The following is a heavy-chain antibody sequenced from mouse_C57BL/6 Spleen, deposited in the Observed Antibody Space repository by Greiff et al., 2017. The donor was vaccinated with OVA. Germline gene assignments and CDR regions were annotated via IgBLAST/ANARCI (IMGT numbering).Heavy chain of an antibody. D-gene: IGHD4-1*01. Sequence: QVQLQQPGAELVKPGASVKLSCKASGYTFTSYWMQWVKQRPGQGLEWIGEIDPSDSYTNYNQKFKGKATLTVDTSSSTAYMQLSSLTSEDSAVYYCARRENWDDYFDYWGQGTTLTVSS. CDR2: IDPSDSYT. V-gene: IGHV1-50*01. CDR1: GYTFTSYW. CDR3: ARRENWDDYFDY. J-gene: IGHJ2*01.